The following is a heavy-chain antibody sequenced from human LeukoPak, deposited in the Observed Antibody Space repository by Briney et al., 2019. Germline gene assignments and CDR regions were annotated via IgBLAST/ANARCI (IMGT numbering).Heavy chain of an antibody. CDR3: AKNAGYSYGLYYFDY. D-gene: IGHD5-18*01. J-gene: IGHJ4*02. V-gene: IGHV3-30*02. CDR2: MQYDGSIK. Sequence: PGGSLRLSCAASGFTFSSYDMHWVRQAPGKGLEWVAFMQYDGSIKYYADSVKGRFTISRDNSKNTVHLQMDSLRAEDSAVYYCAKNAGYSYGLYYFDYWGQGTLVTVSS. CDR1: GFTFSSYD.